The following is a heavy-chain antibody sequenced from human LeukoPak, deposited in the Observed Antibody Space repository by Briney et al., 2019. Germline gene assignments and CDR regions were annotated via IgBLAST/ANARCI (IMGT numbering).Heavy chain of an antibody. V-gene: IGHV4-59*01. Sequence: KPSETLSLTCTVSGGSISSYYWSWVRQPPGKGLEWIGYIYYSGSTNYNPSLKSRVTISVDTSKNQFSLQLSSVTAADTAVYYCARTGEDGYNYDYWGQGTLVTVSS. CDR2: IYYSGST. CDR1: GGSISSYY. D-gene: IGHD5-24*01. CDR3: ARTGEDGYNYDY. J-gene: IGHJ4*02.